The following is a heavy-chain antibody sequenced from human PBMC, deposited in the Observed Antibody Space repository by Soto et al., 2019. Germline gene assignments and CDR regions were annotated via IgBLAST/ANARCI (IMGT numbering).Heavy chain of an antibody. CDR2: INPSGGST. J-gene: IGHJ3*02. D-gene: IGHD2-2*01. Sequence: ASVKVSCKASGYTFTSYYIHWVRQAPGQGLEWMGIINPSGGSTSYAQKFQGRVTMTRDTSTSTVYMELSSLRSEDTAVYYCARGHCSSTSCYGLDAFDIWGQGTMVTVSS. CDR3: ARGHCSSTSCYGLDAFDI. CDR1: GYTFTSYY. V-gene: IGHV1-46*03.